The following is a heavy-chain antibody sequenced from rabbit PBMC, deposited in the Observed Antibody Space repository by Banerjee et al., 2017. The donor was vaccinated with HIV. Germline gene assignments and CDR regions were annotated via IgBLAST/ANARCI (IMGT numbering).Heavy chain of an antibody. CDR3: ARGDVGYAGWNFGL. V-gene: IGHV1S45*01. CDR1: GFSFSGGYW. D-gene: IGHD4-2*01. CDR2: IYTDSDGT. Sequence: QQQLVESGGGLVKPGASLTLTCKASGFSFSGGYWMCWVRQAPGKGLELIACIYTDSDGTWYASWVNGRFTISKTSSTAVTLQMTSLTAADTATYFCARGDVGYAGWNFGLWGPGTLVTVS. J-gene: IGHJ4*01.